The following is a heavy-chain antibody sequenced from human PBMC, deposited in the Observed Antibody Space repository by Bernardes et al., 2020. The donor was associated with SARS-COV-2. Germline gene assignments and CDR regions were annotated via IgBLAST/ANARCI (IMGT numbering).Heavy chain of an antibody. CDR1: GGSFSGYY. D-gene: IGHD3-3*01. Sequence: SETLSPTCAVYGGSFSGYYWSWIRQPPGKGLEWIGEINHSGSTNYNPSLKSRVTISVDTSKNQFSLKLSSVTAADTAVYYCARGPGITIFGVVIPGLYFDYWGQGTLVTVSS. CDR3: ARGPGITIFGVVIPGLYFDY. CDR2: INHSGST. V-gene: IGHV4-34*01. J-gene: IGHJ4*02.